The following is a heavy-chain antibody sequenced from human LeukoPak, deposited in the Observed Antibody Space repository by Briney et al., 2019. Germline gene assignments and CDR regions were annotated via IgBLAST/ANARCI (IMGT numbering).Heavy chain of an antibody. CDR2: INGDGSRT. D-gene: IGHD3-22*01. V-gene: IGHV3-74*01. CDR3: ARDMALSGYSSFEC. CDR1: GFTYSLYW. J-gene: IGHJ4*02. Sequence: PGGSLRLSCAASGFTYSLYWMLWLRHARGEGLEWVSCINGDGSRTDYEDSVKGRFTISRDNSKNTLYLQMNSLRAEDTAVYYCARDMALSGYSSFECWGQGTLVTVSS.